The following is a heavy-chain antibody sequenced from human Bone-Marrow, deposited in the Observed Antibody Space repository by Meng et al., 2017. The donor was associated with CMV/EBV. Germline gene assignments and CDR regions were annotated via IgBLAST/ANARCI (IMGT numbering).Heavy chain of an antibody. CDR2: IIPIFGTA. J-gene: IGHJ4*02. D-gene: IGHD1-26*01. Sequence: QVQRVRSGAEVKKPGSSVKVSCKDSGGTFSSYAISWVRQSPGQGLEWMGAIIPIFGTANYAQKFQGRVTISADESTSTAYMELSSLRSEDTAVYYCARAGGGSYPFDYWGQGTLVTVSS. CDR1: GGTFSSYA. CDR3: ARAGGGSYPFDY. V-gene: IGHV1-69*01.